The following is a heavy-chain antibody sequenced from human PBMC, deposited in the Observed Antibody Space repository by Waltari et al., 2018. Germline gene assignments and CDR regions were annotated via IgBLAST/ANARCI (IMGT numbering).Heavy chain of an antibody. D-gene: IGHD1-1*01. CDR2: MNPNSGNT. V-gene: IGHV1-8*01. CDR3: ARGRDERYNWNDEAFDI. Sequence: QVQLVQSGAEVKKPGASVNVSCKASGYTFTSYDINWVRQATGQGLEWMGWMNPNSGNTGYAQKFQGRVTMTRNTSISTAYMELSSLRSEDTAVYYCARGRDERYNWNDEAFDIWGQGTMVTVSS. J-gene: IGHJ3*02. CDR1: GYTFTSYD.